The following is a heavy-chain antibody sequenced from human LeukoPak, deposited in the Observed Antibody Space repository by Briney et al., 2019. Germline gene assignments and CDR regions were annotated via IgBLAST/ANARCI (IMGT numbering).Heavy chain of an antibody. J-gene: IGHJ5*02. Sequence: ASVKVSCKASGYTFTSYDINWVRQATGQGLEWMGWMNPNSGNTGYAQKFQGRVTMTRNTSISTAYMELSSLRSEDTAVYYCARGTPYYYGSGRYWFAPWGQGTLVTVSS. CDR3: ARGTPYYYGSGRYWFAP. CDR1: GYTFTSYD. V-gene: IGHV1-8*01. CDR2: MNPNSGNT. D-gene: IGHD3-10*01.